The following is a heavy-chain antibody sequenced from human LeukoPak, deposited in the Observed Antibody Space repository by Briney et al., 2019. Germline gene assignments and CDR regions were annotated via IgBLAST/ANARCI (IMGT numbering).Heavy chain of an antibody. CDR1: GYTFTSYY. J-gene: IGHJ3*02. CDR3: ARDLNRIAARSYRAFDI. Sequence: ASVKVSCKASGYTFTSYYMHWVRQAPGQRLEWMGIINPSGGSTSYAQKFQGRVTMTRDTSTSTVYMELSSLRSEDTAVYYCARDLNRIAARSYRAFDIWGQGTMVTVSS. D-gene: IGHD6-6*01. V-gene: IGHV1-46*01. CDR2: INPSGGST.